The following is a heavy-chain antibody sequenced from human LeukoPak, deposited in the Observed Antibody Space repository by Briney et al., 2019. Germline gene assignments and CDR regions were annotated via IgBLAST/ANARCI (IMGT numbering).Heavy chain of an antibody. CDR3: ARGKVVPAAIKDWFAP. J-gene: IGHJ5*02. Sequence: SETLSLTCTVSGGSISSYYWSWIRQPAGKGLEWIGRIYTSGSTNYNPSLKSRVTMSVDTSKNQFSLKLSSVTAADTAVYYCARGKVVPAAIKDWFAPGGQGTRVPVSS. CDR1: GGSISSYY. CDR2: IYTSGST. V-gene: IGHV4-4*07. D-gene: IGHD2-2*02.